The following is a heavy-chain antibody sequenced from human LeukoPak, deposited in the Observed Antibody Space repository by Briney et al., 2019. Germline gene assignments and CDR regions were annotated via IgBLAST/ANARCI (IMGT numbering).Heavy chain of an antibody. CDR1: GFTFSSYE. D-gene: IGHD3-16*01. Sequence: GGSRRLSCAASGFTFSSYELYWVRQAPGTGLEWISYISSRSITIKYADSVRGRFTISRDDARESLYLQMNSLRAEDTAIYYCGASRQYVGAFDIWGQGTLVTVSS. CDR2: ISSRSITI. V-gene: IGHV3-48*03. J-gene: IGHJ3*02. CDR3: GASRQYVGAFDI.